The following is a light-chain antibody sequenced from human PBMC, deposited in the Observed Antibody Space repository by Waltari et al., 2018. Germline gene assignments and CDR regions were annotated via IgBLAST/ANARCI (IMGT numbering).Light chain of an antibody. J-gene: IGKJ3*01. Sequence: DIQMTQSPSSLSTSVGDRVTITCRASQSINNYLNWYPQKVGKAPKLLIYAASNLQSGVPSRFSGSGSGTDFTLSISSLQPEDFATYYCQQSHSSPFTFGPGTKVDIK. CDR2: AAS. CDR3: QQSHSSPFT. CDR1: QSINNY. V-gene: IGKV1-39*01.